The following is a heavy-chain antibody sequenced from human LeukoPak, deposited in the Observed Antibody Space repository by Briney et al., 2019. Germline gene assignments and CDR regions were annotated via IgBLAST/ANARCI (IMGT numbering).Heavy chain of an antibody. Sequence: PGGSLRLSCAASGFTFSSYWMHWVRQAPGKGLVWVSRINSDGSSTSYADSVKGRFTISRDNAKNTLYLQMNSLRAEDTAVYYCARGGYDFWSGYAPSGDYYMDVWGKGTTVTVS. CDR1: GFTFSSYW. CDR3: ARGGYDFWSGYAPSGDYYMDV. J-gene: IGHJ6*03. V-gene: IGHV3-74*01. D-gene: IGHD3-3*01. CDR2: INSDGSST.